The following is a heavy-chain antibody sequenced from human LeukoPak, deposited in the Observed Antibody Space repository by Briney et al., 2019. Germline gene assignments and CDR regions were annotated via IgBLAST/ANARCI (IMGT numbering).Heavy chain of an antibody. CDR2: ISSSGSNK. CDR1: GFTFSDYS. CDR3: ARTAFDWSQVGGNWFDP. J-gene: IGHJ5*02. D-gene: IGHD3-9*01. Sequence: AGGSLRLSCAASGFTFSDYSLNRVRQAPGKGLEWISYISSSGSNKAYADSIEGRFTISRDNGKNSLYLQMNSLRADDTAVYYCARTAFDWSQVGGNWFDPWGQGTLVTVSS. V-gene: IGHV3-48*04.